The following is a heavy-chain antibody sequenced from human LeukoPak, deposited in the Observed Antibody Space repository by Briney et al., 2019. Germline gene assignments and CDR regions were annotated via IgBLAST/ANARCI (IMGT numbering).Heavy chain of an antibody. D-gene: IGHD6-13*01. CDR1: GFTVSSNY. Sequence: GGSLRLSCAASGFTVSSNYMSWVRQAPGKGLEWVSVIYSGGSTYYADSVKGRFTISRDNSRNTLYLQMNSLRGDDTAVYYCAREVYSSTWFDLWGQGTLVTVSS. J-gene: IGHJ4*02. CDR2: IYSGGST. V-gene: IGHV3-53*01. CDR3: AREVYSSTWFDL.